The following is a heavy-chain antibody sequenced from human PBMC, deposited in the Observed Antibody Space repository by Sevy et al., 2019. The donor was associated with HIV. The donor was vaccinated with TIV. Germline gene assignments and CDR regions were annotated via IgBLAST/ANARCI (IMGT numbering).Heavy chain of an antibody. V-gene: IGHV3-21*01. CDR1: GFTFSTYS. CDR3: ARGYDFWSGYYTPDWYFDL. D-gene: IGHD3-3*01. CDR2: ISSTSNYI. Sequence: GGSLRLSCAASGFTFSTYSMNWVRQAPGRVLEWVSSISSTSNYIYYADSVKGRFTISRDNAKNSLYLQMNSLRAEDTAAFYCARGYDFWSGYYTPDWYFDLWGRGTLVTVSS. J-gene: IGHJ2*01.